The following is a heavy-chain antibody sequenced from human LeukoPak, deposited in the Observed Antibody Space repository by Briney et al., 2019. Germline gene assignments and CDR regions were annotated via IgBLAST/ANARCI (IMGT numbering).Heavy chain of an antibody. J-gene: IGHJ4*02. CDR1: GFTFSIYS. Sequence: PGGSLRLSCAASGFTFSIYSMNWVRQAPGKGLEWVSSISSSSSYIYYADSVKGRFTISRDNAKNSLYLQMNSLRAEDTAVYYCARCSVPAYDYWGQGTLVTVSS. CDR2: ISSSSSYI. V-gene: IGHV3-21*01. D-gene: IGHD2-2*01. CDR3: ARCSVPAYDY.